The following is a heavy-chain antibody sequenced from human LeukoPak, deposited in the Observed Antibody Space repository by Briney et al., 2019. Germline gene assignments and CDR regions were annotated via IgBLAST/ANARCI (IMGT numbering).Heavy chain of an antibody. V-gene: IGHV3-21*01. CDR3: AKVRVDIVATTADSDY. Sequence: GGSLRLSCAASGFTFSSYSMSWVRQAPGKGLEWVSSISSSSSYIYYADSVKGRFTISRDNAKNSLYLQMNSLRAEDTAVYYCAKVRVDIVATTADSDYWGQGTLVTVSS. J-gene: IGHJ4*02. D-gene: IGHD5-12*01. CDR2: ISSSSSYI. CDR1: GFTFSSYS.